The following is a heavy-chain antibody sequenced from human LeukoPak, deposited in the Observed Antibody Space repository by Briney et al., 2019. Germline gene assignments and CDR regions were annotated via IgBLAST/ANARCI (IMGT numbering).Heavy chain of an antibody. CDR3: AIGRRDGYNLVDSFDY. J-gene: IGHJ4*02. V-gene: IGHV3-21*01. CDR2: ISSSSSYI. CDR1: VVTFRNSL. Sequence: GALRLSCAASVVTFRNSLRSCVRQALGKGLEWVSSISSSSSYIYYADSMKGRFTISRDNAKNSLYLQMNSLRAEDTAVYYCAIGRRDGYNLVDSFDYWGQGTLVTVSS. D-gene: IGHD5-24*01.